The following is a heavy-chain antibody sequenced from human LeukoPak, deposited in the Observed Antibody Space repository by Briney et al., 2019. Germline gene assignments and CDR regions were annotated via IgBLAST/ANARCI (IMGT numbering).Heavy chain of an antibody. Sequence: PETLCLSCTVSEDSINRHHWNCLPQSPRKGLGCIGYIYKRGFTTYNHSPKNRVTISLDTSKKRISLKMNSLTPPPTPLYYCARSGATRGWSSFSDTWGQGALVTVSS. CDR1: EDSINRHH. V-gene: IGHV4-59*11. CDR2: IYKRGFT. D-gene: IGHD6-19*01. J-gene: IGHJ5*02. CDR3: ARSGATRGWSSFSDT.